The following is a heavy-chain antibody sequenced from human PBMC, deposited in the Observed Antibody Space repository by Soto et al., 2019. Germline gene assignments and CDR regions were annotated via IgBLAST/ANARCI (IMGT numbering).Heavy chain of an antibody. CDR3: ARDVRGWLDDSSTPYYYYGMDV. CDR2: IYYSGST. CDR1: GGSISSSSYY. J-gene: IGHJ6*02. V-gene: IGHV4-39*07. Sequence: QLQLQESGPGLVKPSETLSLTCTVSGGSISSSSYYWGWIRQPPGKGLEWIGSIYYSGSTYYNPSLKSRVTISVDTSKNQFSLKLSSVTAADTAVYYCARDVRGWLDDSSTPYYYYGMDVWGQGTTVTVSS. D-gene: IGHD3-22*01.